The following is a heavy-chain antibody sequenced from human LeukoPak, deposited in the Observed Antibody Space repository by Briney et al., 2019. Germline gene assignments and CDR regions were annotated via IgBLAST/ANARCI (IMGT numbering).Heavy chain of an antibody. D-gene: IGHD3-10*01. CDR2: IWYDGGNK. V-gene: IGHV3-33*01. J-gene: IGHJ4*02. CDR3: ASQYYYGSGSYLIDY. CDR1: GFTFSSYG. Sequence: GGSLRLSCAASGFTFSSYGMHWVRQAPGKGLEWVAVIWYDGGNKYYADSVKGRFTTSRDNSKNTLYLQMNSLRAEDTAVYYCASQYYYGSGSYLIDYWGQGTLVTVSS.